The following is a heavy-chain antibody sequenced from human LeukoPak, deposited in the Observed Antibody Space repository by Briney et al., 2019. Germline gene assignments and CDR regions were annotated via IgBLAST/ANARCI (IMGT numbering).Heavy chain of an antibody. V-gene: IGHV3-21*01. CDR2: ISSSSSYI. J-gene: IGHJ4*02. CDR1: GFTFSSYS. D-gene: IGHD5-18*01. CDR3: ARGRDTAMVPFDY. Sequence: GGSLRLSCAASGFTFSSYSMNWVRQAPGKGLEWVSSISSSSSYIYYADSVKGRFTISRDNAKNSLYLQMNSLRAEDTAVHYCARGRDTAMVPFDYWGQGTLVTVSS.